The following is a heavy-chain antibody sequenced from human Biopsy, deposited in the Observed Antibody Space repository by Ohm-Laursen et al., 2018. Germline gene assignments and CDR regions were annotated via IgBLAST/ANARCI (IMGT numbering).Heavy chain of an antibody. J-gene: IGHJ5*02. D-gene: IGHD6-13*01. Sequence: SDTLSLTCTVSGGSISNYYWSWIRQPAGKGLEWIGRIYSSGSTNYNPSPKSRVTMSVDTSKNQFSLILSSMTAADTAVYYRAREPRIAAVAYFDPWGQGTLVTVSS. CDR2: IYSSGST. CDR3: AREPRIAAVAYFDP. CDR1: GGSISNYY. V-gene: IGHV4-4*07.